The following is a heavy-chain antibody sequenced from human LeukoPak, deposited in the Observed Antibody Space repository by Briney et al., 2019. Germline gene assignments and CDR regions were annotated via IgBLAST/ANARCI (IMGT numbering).Heavy chain of an antibody. Sequence: ASVKVSCKASGYTFTNYGISWVRQAPGQGLEWMGWISAYNGNTNYAQKLQGRVTMTTDTSTSTVYMELRSLRSDDTAVYYCARDSGDIVVVVAANGYDYWGQGTLVTVSS. V-gene: IGHV1-18*01. CDR3: ARDSGDIVVVVAANGYDY. CDR1: GYTFTNYG. CDR2: ISAYNGNT. J-gene: IGHJ4*02. D-gene: IGHD2-15*01.